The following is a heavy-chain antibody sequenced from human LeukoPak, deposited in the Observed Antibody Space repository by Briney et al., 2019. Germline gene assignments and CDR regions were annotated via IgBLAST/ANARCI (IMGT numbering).Heavy chain of an antibody. CDR1: GLNFSRNW. V-gene: IGHV3-7*01. CDR2: IKGDGSAK. CDR3: ARDYDYFSGHNLDAYDI. J-gene: IGHJ3*02. Sequence: GGSLRLSCAASGLNFSRNWMTWVRQAPGKGLEWVANIKGDGSAKSYVDSVKGRFTISRDNAKNSLYLQMSSLRVEDTAVYYCARDYDYFSGHNLDAYDIWGQGTTVTVSS. D-gene: IGHD2-15*01.